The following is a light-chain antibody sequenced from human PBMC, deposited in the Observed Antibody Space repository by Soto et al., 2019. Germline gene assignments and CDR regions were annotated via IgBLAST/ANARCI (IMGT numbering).Light chain of an antibody. V-gene: IGKV2-28*01. J-gene: IGKJ2*01. CDR1: QSLLHSNGYNY. Sequence: DIVMTQSPLSLPVTPGEPASISCRSSQSLLHSNGYNYLDWYLQKPGQSPQLLISLGSNRASGVPGRFSGSGSGTAFTLKISRVEAEDVGVYYCMQARQSPRTFGQGTKLEIK. CDR2: LGS. CDR3: MQARQSPRT.